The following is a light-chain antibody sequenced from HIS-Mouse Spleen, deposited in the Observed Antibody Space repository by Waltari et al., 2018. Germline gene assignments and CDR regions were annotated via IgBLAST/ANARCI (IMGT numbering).Light chain of an antibody. CDR1: QSVSSSY. CDR2: GAS. V-gene: IGKV3-20*01. CDR3: QQYGSSPPWP. J-gene: IGKJ1*01. Sequence: EIVLTQSPGTLSLYPGEIATLSFRASQSVSSSYLAWYQQKPGQAPRLLIYGASSRATGIPDRFSGSGSGTDFTLTISRLEPEDFAVYYCQQYGSSPPWPFGQGTKVEIK.